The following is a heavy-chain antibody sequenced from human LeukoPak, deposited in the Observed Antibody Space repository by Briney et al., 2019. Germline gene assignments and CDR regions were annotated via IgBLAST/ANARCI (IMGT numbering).Heavy chain of an antibody. CDR1: GFTFSRYW. CDR3: AREVDGTFDC. Sequence: GGSLRLSCAASGFTFSRYWMSWVRQAPGKGLEWVAKINTDGSEKYYVDSVKGRFTVSRDNAENSLYLQMNSLRADDTAVYYCAREVDGTFDCWGQGTLVTVSS. V-gene: IGHV3-7*01. D-gene: IGHD3-9*01. J-gene: IGHJ4*02. CDR2: INTDGSEK.